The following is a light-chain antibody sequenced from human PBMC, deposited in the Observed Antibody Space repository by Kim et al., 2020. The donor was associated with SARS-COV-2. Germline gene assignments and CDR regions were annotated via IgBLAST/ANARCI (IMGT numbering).Light chain of an antibody. CDR2: DAS. V-gene: IGKV1-27*01. CDR3: QKYNSAPLT. CDR1: QAISTS. J-gene: IGKJ4*01. Sequence: DIQMTQSPSSLSASVGDTVTITCRASQAISTSLAWYQQKPGNIPKLLIYDASTLQSGVPSRFSGSGSGTDFSLTISSLQSEDVATYYCQKYNSAPLTFGGGTRVDIK.